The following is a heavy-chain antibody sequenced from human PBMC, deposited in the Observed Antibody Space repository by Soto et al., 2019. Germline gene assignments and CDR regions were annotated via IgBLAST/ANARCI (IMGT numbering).Heavy chain of an antibody. J-gene: IGHJ6*02. CDR1: GFKIISSS. V-gene: IGHV3-48*02. D-gene: IGHD3-22*01. Sequence: EVQLVESGGGLVQPGGSVRLSCAAFGFKIISSSMNWVRQAPGRGLEWVAYISDSGSNTLYADSVKGRFTVSRDTAKNSLYLQMSGLRDEDRAVYYCARYYYDSSGYDGMDVWGQGTTVTVSS. CDR3: ARYYYDSSGYDGMDV. CDR2: ISDSGSNT.